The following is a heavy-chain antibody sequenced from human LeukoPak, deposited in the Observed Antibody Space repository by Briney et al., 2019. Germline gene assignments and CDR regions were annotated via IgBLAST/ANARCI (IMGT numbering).Heavy chain of an antibody. CDR3: VQRYYNGTGSFYT. V-gene: IGHV2-5*02. Sequence: SGVTLLKPTQTLTRTCTFSGFSLSTSGLDVGWIRQPPGKALGWLACSYWDDDKRYSPSLKSRLTIPKHPSKHQQVLTMTNMDPVDTAPSVCVQRYYNGTGSFYTWGQGTLVTVSS. J-gene: IGHJ5*02. CDR1: GFSLSTSGLD. CDR2: SYWDDDK. D-gene: IGHD3-10*01.